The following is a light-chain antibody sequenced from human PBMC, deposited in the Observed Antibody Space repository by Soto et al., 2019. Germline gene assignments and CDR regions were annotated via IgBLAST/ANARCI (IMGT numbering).Light chain of an antibody. J-gene: IGLJ3*02. V-gene: IGLV2-18*02. Sequence: QSALTQPPSVSGSPGQSVTIFCTGTSSDVGSGNRVSWYQQPPGTAPKLMIYEVNNRPSGVPDRFSGSKSGNTASLTISGLQAEDEADYYCSSFTTSNTWVFGGGIKLTVL. CDR3: SSFTTSNTWV. CDR2: EVN. CDR1: SSDVGSGNR.